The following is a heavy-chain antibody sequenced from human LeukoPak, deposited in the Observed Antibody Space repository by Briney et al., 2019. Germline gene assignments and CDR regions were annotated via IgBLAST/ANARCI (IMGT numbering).Heavy chain of an antibody. J-gene: IGHJ6*03. CDR2: INHSGST. Sequence: PSETLSLTCAVYGGSFSGYYWSWIRQPPGKGLEWIGEINHSGSTNYNPSLKSRVTISVDTSKNQFSLKLSSVTAADTAVYYCGRRLGQYYYYYMDVWGKGTTVTVSS. CDR3: GRRLGQYYYYYMDV. V-gene: IGHV4-34*01. CDR1: GGSFSGYY.